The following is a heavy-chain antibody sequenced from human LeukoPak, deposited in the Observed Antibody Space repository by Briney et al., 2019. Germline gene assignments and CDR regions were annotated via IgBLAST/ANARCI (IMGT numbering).Heavy chain of an antibody. CDR3: ASGDCTTTSCYDDGFDI. D-gene: IGHD2-2*01. CDR2: IYTSGST. V-gene: IGHV4-4*07. Sequence: SETLSLTCTVSGDSISNYYWSWIRQPAGKRLEWLGRIYTSGSTNYNPSLKSRVTMSVDTSKNQFSLKLSSVTAADTAVYYCASGDCTTTSCYDDGFDIWGQGTMVAVSS. J-gene: IGHJ3*02. CDR1: GDSISNYY.